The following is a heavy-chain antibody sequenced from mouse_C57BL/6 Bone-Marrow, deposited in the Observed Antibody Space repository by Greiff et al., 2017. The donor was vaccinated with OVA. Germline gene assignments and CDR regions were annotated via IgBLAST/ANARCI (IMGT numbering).Heavy chain of an antibody. J-gene: IGHJ3*01. V-gene: IGHV3-6*01. Sequence: EVQLQESGPGLVKPSQSLSLTCSVTGYSITSGYYWNWIRQFPGNKLEWMGYISYDGSNNYNPSLKNRISITRDTSKNQFFLKLNSVTTEDTATFYCARWWVRREVPGFAYWGQGTLVTVSA. CDR3: ARWWVRREVPGFAY. CDR1: GYSITSGYY. D-gene: IGHD2-14*01. CDR2: ISYDGSN.